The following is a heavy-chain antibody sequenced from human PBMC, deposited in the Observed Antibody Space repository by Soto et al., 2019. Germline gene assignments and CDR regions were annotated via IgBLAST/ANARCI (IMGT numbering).Heavy chain of an antibody. D-gene: IGHD3-10*01. CDR2: ISGSGGST. J-gene: IGHJ4*02. CDR3: AKDLVTMVRGAIDY. Sequence: EVQLLESGGGLVQPGGSLRLSCAASGFTFSSYAMSWVRQAPGKGLEWASAISGSGGSTYYADSVKGRFTISRDNSKNTLYPQMNSLRAEDTAVYYCAKDLVTMVRGAIDYWGQGTLVTVSS. V-gene: IGHV3-23*01. CDR1: GFTFSSYA.